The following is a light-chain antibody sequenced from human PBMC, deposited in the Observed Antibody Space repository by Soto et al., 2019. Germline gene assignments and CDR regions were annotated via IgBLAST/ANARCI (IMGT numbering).Light chain of an antibody. J-gene: IGKJ4*01. CDR3: QQYARSPLA. V-gene: IGKV3-20*01. Sequence: ENVLTQSPGTLSLSPGERATLSCRASQNVARNYLAWYQQRPGQAPRLLIYDASTRATGIPDRFSGSGSGTDFTLTISRLEPEDFAVYFCQQYARSPLAFGGGTKVDI. CDR2: DAS. CDR1: QNVARNY.